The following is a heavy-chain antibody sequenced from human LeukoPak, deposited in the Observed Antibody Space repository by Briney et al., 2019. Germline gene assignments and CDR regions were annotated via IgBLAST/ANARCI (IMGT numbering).Heavy chain of an antibody. J-gene: IGHJ3*02. V-gene: IGHV3-23*01. CDR2: ISGSGGST. D-gene: IGHD5-24*01. Sequence: GGSLRLSCAASGFTFSSYGMSWVRQAPGKGLEWVSAISGSGGSTYYADSVKGRFTISRDNSKNTLYLQMNSLRAEDTAVYYCAKFGRMATIPDAFDIWGQGTMVTVSS. CDR3: AKFGRMATIPDAFDI. CDR1: GFTFSSYG.